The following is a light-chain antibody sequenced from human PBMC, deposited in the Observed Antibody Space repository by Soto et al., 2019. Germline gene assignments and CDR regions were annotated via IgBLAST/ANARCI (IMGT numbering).Light chain of an antibody. CDR3: KQYNNWPPGLFT. J-gene: IGKJ3*01. CDR2: GAT. V-gene: IGKV3-15*01. Sequence: EIVMTQSPATLSVSPGERATLSCRASQSVGSNLGWYQQKPGQAPRLLIHGATTRATGIPARFSGSGSGTEFPLTLSRLQAEDLAMYYCKQYNNWPPGLFTFGPGTKVDIK. CDR1: QSVGSN.